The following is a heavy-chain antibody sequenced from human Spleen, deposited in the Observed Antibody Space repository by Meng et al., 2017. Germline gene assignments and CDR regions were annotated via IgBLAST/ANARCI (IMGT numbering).Heavy chain of an antibody. Sequence: GGSLRLSCAASGFTFSSYWMHWVRQAPGKGLVWVSRINSDGSSTSYADSVKGRFTISRDNAKNSLYLQMNSLRAEDTALYYCAKGLPSMITFAFDIWGQGTMVTVSS. J-gene: IGHJ3*02. V-gene: IGHV3-74*01. D-gene: IGHD3-16*01. CDR1: GFTFSSYW. CDR3: AKGLPSMITFAFDI. CDR2: INSDGSST.